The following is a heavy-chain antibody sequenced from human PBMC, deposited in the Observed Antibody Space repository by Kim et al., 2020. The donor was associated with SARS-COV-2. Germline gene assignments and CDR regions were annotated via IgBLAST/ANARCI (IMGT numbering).Heavy chain of an antibody. J-gene: IGHJ5*02. CDR1: GFTFSDHH. CDR2: ISTDSSTR. D-gene: IGHD5-12*01. CDR3: ARVSHPYDHSHYDFD. Sequence: GGSLRLSCAVSGFTFSDHHMTWIRQAPGKALEWVSYISTDSSTRYYAVSVRGRFTISRDNAKNSLYLRMTGLRAEDTATYYCARVSHPYDHSHYDFD. V-gene: IGHV3-11*01.